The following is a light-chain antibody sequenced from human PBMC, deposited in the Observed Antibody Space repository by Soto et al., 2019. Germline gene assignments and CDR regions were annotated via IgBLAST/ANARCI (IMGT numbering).Light chain of an antibody. J-gene: IGKJ1*01. CDR2: GAS. CDR1: QSINNN. V-gene: IGKV3-15*01. CDR3: QQYNYWPRT. Sequence: DIVMTQSPATLSVSPGERATLSCRASQSINNNLAWYQQRPGQAPRLLMYGASTRATGIPARVSGSGSGTDFTLAISSLQSEDFAVYYCQQYNYWPRTFGQGTKVEIK.